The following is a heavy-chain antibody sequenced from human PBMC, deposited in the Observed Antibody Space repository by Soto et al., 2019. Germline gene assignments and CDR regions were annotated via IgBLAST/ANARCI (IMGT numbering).Heavy chain of an antibody. V-gene: IGHV1-2*02. D-gene: IGHD3-22*01. Sequence: ASVKVSCKTSGYIFTDHLIHWVRQSPGQGLQWVGWVHPDSGGTNVAQAFQDRVTMTADTSITTAYMDLARLRPDDTAIFYCARGAQGFFPASGIYFYFDHWGQGTPVTVS. CDR2: VHPDSGGT. CDR3: ARGAQGFFPASGIYFYFDH. J-gene: IGHJ4*02. CDR1: GYIFTDHL.